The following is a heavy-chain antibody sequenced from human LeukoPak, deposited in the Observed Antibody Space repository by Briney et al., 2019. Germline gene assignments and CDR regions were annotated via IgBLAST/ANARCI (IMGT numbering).Heavy chain of an antibody. CDR1: GFTFSSYW. CDR2: IKKDGSEK. CDR3: ARYLSGIAGYTYGRGIDY. Sequence: GGSLRLSCAASGFTFSSYWMGWVRQAPGKGLEWVANIKKDGSEKYYVDSVKGRFTISRDNAKTSLYLQMNSLRAEDTAVYYCARYLSGIAGYTYGRGIDYWGQGTLVTVSS. J-gene: IGHJ4*02. D-gene: IGHD5-18*01. V-gene: IGHV3-7*01.